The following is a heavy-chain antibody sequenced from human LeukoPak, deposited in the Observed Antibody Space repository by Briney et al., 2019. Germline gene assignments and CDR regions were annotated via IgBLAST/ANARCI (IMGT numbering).Heavy chain of an antibody. CDR1: GFTFADYA. CDR3: AKNKGFRDIVVVPAALGDY. J-gene: IGHJ4*02. Sequence: GRSLRLSCAASGFTFADYAMHWVRQAPGKGLEWVSGISWNSGSIGYGDSVKGRFTISRDNAKNSLYLQMNSLRAEDTALYYCAKNKGFRDIVVVPAALGDYWGQGTLVTVSS. V-gene: IGHV3-9*01. D-gene: IGHD2-2*01. CDR2: ISWNSGSI.